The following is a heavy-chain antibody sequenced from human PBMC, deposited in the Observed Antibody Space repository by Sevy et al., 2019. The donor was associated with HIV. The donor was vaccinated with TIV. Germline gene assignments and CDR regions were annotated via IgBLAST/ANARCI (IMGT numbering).Heavy chain of an antibody. CDR2: ISDSGKT. CDR3: ARDYYDNRPRGFDP. Sequence: SETLSLTFSVSGGSISSYFWSWIRQPPGKGLEWIGYISDSGKTNYNPSLKSRVTISVDTSKNQFSLKLKSVTAADTAVYYCARDYYDNRPRGFDPWGQGTLVTVSS. CDR1: GGSISSYF. D-gene: IGHD3-22*01. V-gene: IGHV4-59*01. J-gene: IGHJ5*02.